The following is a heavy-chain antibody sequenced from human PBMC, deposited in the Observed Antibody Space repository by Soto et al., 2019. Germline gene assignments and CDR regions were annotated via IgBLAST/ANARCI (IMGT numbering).Heavy chain of an antibody. V-gene: IGHV2-5*02. CDR1: GFSLYTGGVG. D-gene: IGHD1-1*01. CDR2: LYWDDTR. CDR3: AHYTTDTYFDV. J-gene: IGHJ6*04. Sequence: QITLKESSPTLVTPTQTLTLTCSFSGFSLYTGGVGVGWIRQPSGKALEWLALLYWDDTRRYNPSLKNTLTIAKDTSENQVVLTVTDMGPVDTGTYFCAHYTTDTYFDVWGKGATVTVSS.